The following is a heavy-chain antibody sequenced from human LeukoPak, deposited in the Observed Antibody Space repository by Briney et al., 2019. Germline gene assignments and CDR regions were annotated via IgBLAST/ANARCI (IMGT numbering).Heavy chain of an antibody. Sequence: ASVKVSCKASGYTFTGYYMHWVRQAPGQGLEWMGWINPNSGGTNFAQKFQGRVTMTRDTSISTAYMELSSLTSDDTAVYYCASDPDIVVLRSPFDYWGQRTLVTVSS. CDR1: GYTFTGYY. D-gene: IGHD2-15*01. CDR2: INPNSGGT. J-gene: IGHJ4*02. V-gene: IGHV1-2*02. CDR3: ASDPDIVVLRSPFDY.